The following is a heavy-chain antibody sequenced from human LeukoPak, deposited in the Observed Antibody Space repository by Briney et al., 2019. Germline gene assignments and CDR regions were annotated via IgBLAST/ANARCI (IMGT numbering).Heavy chain of an antibody. Sequence: SETLSLTCTVSGGSISSYYWSWIRQPPGKGLEWIGYIHYSGSTNYNPSLKSRVTISVDTSKNQFSLKLSSVTAADTAVYYCARVIEDSSGYSDYWGQGTLVTVSS. CDR2: IHYSGST. CDR3: ARVIEDSSGYSDY. CDR1: GGSISSYY. D-gene: IGHD3-22*01. J-gene: IGHJ4*02. V-gene: IGHV4-59*01.